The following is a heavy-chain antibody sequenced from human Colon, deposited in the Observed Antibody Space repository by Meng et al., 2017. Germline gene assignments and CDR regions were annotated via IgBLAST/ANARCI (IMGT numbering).Heavy chain of an antibody. Sequence: GESLKISCAASGLTFSTYWMHWVRRAPGKGLVWVSRINSDGATTEYVDSVKGRFTISRDNVKNTFYLQMNSLRAEDTAVYYCARGGFYSDLESYNLFDYWGLGTLVTVSS. CDR2: INSDGATT. CDR3: ARGGFYSDLESYNLFDY. J-gene: IGHJ4*02. V-gene: IGHV3-74*03. D-gene: IGHD3/OR15-3a*01. CDR1: GLTFSTYW.